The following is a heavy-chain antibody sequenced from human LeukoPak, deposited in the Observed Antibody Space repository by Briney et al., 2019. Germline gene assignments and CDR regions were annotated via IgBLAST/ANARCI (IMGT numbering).Heavy chain of an antibody. Sequence: SGTLPLTCTVAGGSISSSFHYWDWIRQAPGKGLEWMGSLLYTGNTWYNPSLKSRITMSVDTSKNQFSLRLSSVNAADTALYYCARRGSGNGGTYAGMDVWGQGTSVTVSS. CDR3: ARRGSGNGGTYAGMDV. D-gene: IGHD2-15*01. CDR2: LLYTGNT. V-gene: IGHV4-39*01. CDR1: GGSISSSFHY. J-gene: IGHJ6*02.